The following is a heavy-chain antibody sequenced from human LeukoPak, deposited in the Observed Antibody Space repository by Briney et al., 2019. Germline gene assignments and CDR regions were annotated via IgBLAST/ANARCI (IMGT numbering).Heavy chain of an antibody. CDR3: AKGPRRITMIVVYDY. V-gene: IGHV3-23*01. CDR1: GFTFSSYA. J-gene: IGHJ4*02. Sequence: GGSLRLSCAASGFTFSSYAMSWFRQAPGKGLEWVSAISGSGCSTYYADSVKGRFTISRDNSKNTLYLQMNSLRAEDTAVYYCAKGPRRITMIVVYDYWGQGTLVTVSS. CDR2: ISGSGCST. D-gene: IGHD3-22*01.